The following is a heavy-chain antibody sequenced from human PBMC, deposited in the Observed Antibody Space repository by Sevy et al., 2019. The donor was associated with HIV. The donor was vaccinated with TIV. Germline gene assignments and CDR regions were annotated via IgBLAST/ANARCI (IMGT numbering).Heavy chain of an antibody. J-gene: IGHJ6*02. V-gene: IGHV4-31*03. Sequence: SETLSLTCTVSGGSISSGSYYWSWIRQHPGKGLEWIGYIYYSGSTYYNPSLKSRVTISVDTSKNQLSLKLSSVTAADTAVYYCATEGIGYCSGGSCYSTHYFGMDVWGQGTTVTVSS. D-gene: IGHD2-15*01. CDR2: IYYSGST. CDR1: GGSISSGSYY. CDR3: ATEGIGYCSGGSCYSTHYFGMDV.